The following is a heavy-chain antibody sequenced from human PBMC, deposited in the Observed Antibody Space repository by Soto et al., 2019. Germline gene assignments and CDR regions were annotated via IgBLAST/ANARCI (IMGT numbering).Heavy chain of an antibody. J-gene: IGHJ6*02. Sequence: EVQLLESGGGLVQPGGSLRLSCAASGFTFDDYAMHWVRQAPGKGLEWVSGISWNSGSIGYADSVKGRFTISRDNAKNSLYLQMNSLRAEDTALYYCAKDIYASWYYYDSSGPPLGGMDVWGQGTTVTVSS. D-gene: IGHD3-22*01. CDR2: ISWNSGSI. CDR1: GFTFDDYA. V-gene: IGHV3-9*01. CDR3: AKDIYASWYYYDSSGPPLGGMDV.